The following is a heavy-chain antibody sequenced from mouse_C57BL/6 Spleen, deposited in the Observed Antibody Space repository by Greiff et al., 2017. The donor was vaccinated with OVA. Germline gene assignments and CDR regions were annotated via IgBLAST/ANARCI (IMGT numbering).Heavy chain of an antibody. V-gene: IGHV5-6*01. D-gene: IGHD1-1*01. CDR2: ISSGGSYT. Sequence: EVKVVESGGDLVKPGGSLKLSCAASGFTFSSYGMSWVRQTPDKRLEWVATISSGGSYTYYPDSVKGRFTISRDNAKNTLYLQMSSLKSEDTAMYYCARHDGSSYGYFDVWGTGTTVTVSS. CDR1: GFTFSSYG. J-gene: IGHJ1*03. CDR3: ARHDGSSYGYFDV.